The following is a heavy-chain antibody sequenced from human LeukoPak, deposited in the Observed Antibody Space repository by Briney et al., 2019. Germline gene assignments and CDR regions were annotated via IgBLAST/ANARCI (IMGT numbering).Heavy chain of an antibody. V-gene: IGHV3-7*01. CDR3: VRRNLFDF. Sequence: GGSLRLSCAASGFTFTTYWMNWVRQAPGEGLEWVAGIKQDGSVKYYVDSVKGRFTISRDNAKSSVYLQMDSLRADDTAVYYCVRRNLFDFWGQGTLVTVSS. CDR2: IKQDGSVK. CDR1: GFTFTTYW. J-gene: IGHJ4*02.